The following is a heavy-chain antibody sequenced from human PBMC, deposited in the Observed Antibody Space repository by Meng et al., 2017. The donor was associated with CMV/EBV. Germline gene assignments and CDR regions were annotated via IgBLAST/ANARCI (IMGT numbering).Heavy chain of an antibody. CDR2: IYTSGST. V-gene: IGHV4-4*07. D-gene: IGHD1-20*01. CDR3: ARDVTGITDRFDP. J-gene: IGHJ5*02. Sequence: QVQLQGSGPGLVKPSGXXXXXRTVSGGSIISYCWSWTRQPAGKRLEWIGRIYTSGSTNYNPSLKSRVTMSVDTSKNQFSLKLSSVTAADTGVYYCARDVTGITDRFDPWGQGTLVTVSS. CDR1: GGSIISYC.